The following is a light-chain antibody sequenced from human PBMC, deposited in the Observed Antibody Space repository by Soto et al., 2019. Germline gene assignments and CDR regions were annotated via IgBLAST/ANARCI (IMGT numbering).Light chain of an antibody. CDR3: QQRSNWIT. Sequence: EIVLTQSPAPLSLSPGGRATLSCRASQSVSSYLAWYKQKPGQAPRLLIYDASNRATGIPARFSGSGSGTDFTLTIRSLEPEDFAVYYCQQRSNWITFGQGTRLEIK. J-gene: IGKJ5*01. CDR2: DAS. CDR1: QSVSSY. V-gene: IGKV3-11*01.